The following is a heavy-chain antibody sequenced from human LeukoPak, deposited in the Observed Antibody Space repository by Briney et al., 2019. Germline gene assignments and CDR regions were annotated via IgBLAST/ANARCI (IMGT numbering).Heavy chain of an antibody. D-gene: IGHD3-22*01. CDR1: GGSLSSGGYY. V-gene: IGHV4-31*03. J-gene: IGHJ4*02. CDR3: ARGAETYYYDSSGYGY. Sequence: PSQTLSLTCTVSGGSLSSGGYYWSWIRQHPGKGLEWIGYIYYSGSTYYNPSLKSRVTISVDTSKNQFSLKLSSVTAADTAVYYCARGAETYYYDSSGYGYWGQGTLVTVSS. CDR2: IYYSGST.